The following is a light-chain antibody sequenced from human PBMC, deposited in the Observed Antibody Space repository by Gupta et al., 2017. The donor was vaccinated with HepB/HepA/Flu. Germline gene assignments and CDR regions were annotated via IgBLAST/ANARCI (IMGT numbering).Light chain of an antibody. Sequence: DIQMTQSPSSLSASVGDRITITCRASQNLDRYLNWLQQRPGKAPKLLIYIASTSQTAVPSRISGSGSGTXFTLTIXRFQPEEFATYCCHQTYTPPHTFGXGTKVEIK. CDR3: HQTYTPPHT. J-gene: IGKJ4*01. CDR1: QNLDRY. V-gene: IGKV1-39*01. CDR2: IAS.